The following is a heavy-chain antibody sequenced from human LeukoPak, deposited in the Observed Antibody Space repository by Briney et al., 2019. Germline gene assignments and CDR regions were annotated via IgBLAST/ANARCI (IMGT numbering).Heavy chain of an antibody. CDR1: GFTFSSYS. CDR3: ARDAGCGGDCSNWFDP. V-gene: IGHV4-4*07. D-gene: IGHD2-21*01. Sequence: PGGSLRLSCAASGFTFSSYSMNWVRQAPGKGLEWIGRIYTSGSTNYNPSLKSRVTMSVDTSKNQFSLKLSSVTAADTAVCYCARDAGCGGDCSNWFDPWGQGALVTVSS. J-gene: IGHJ5*02. CDR2: IYTSGST.